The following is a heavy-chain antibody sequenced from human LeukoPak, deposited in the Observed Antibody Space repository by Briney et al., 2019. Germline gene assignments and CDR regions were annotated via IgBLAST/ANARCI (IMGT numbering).Heavy chain of an antibody. CDR2: ISAYNGNT. CDR3: ARVGPTYSSLRPNGFDP. Sequence: ASVKVSCKASGYTFTSYGISWVRQAPGQGLEWMGWISAYNGNTNYAQKLQGRVTMTTDTSTSTAYMELRSLRSDDTAVYYCARVGPTYSSLRPNGFDPWGQGTLVTVSS. V-gene: IGHV1-18*04. D-gene: IGHD6-13*01. CDR1: GYTFTSYG. J-gene: IGHJ5*02.